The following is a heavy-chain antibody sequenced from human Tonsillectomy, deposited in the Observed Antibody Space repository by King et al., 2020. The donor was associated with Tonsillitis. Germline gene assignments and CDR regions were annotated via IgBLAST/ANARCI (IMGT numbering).Heavy chain of an antibody. Sequence: LQLQESGPGLVKPSETLSLTCTASDGSISSSAYYWVWIRQPPGKGLEWIGTAYYSGSTYLTPSLHSRVAISVDPSRSQLSLKVSSVTAADTAVYYCVRQKEGTIYASWGQGTLVTVSS. CDR1: DGSISSSAYY. CDR3: VRQKEGTIYAS. D-gene: IGHD1-7*01. CDR2: AYYSGST. V-gene: IGHV4-39*01. J-gene: IGHJ5*02.